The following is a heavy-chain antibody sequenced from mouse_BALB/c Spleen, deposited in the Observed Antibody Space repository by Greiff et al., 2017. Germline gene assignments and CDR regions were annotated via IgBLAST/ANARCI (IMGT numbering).Heavy chain of an antibody. CDR3: EGLQGFAY. CDR2: IDPANGNT. V-gene: IGHV14-3*02. D-gene: IGHD2-4*01. CDR1: GFNIKDTY. J-gene: IGHJ3*01. Sequence: VHVKQSGAELVKPGASVKLSCTASGFNIKDTYMHWVKQRPEQGLEWIGRIDPANGNTKYDPKFQGKATITADTSSNTAYLQLSSLTSEDTAVYYCEGLQGFAYWGQGTLVTVSA.